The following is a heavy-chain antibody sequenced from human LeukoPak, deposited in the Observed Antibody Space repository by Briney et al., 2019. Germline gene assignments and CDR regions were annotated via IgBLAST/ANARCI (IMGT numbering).Heavy chain of an antibody. CDR1: GFTFSSYA. Sequence: GGSLRLSCAASGFTFSSYAMSWVRQAPGKGLEWVSDISGSGGSTYYADSVKGRFTISRDKSKNTLYLQMNSLRAEDTAVYYCAKDTSSSFYYYYYMDVWGKGTTVTVSS. J-gene: IGHJ6*03. CDR2: ISGSGGST. D-gene: IGHD6-6*01. CDR3: AKDTSSSFYYYYYMDV. V-gene: IGHV3-23*01.